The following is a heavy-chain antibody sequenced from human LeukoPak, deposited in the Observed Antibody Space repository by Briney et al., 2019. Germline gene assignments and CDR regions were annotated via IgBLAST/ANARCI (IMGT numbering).Heavy chain of an antibody. D-gene: IGHD3-3*01. CDR2: IIPIFGTA. V-gene: IGHV1-69*13. Sequence: ASVKVSCKASGGTFSSYAISWVRQAPGQGLEWMGGIIPIFGTANYAQKFQGRVTITADESTSTAYMELSSLRSEDTAVYYCARFNGAHYDFWSGSGRVEGYYMDVWGKGTTVTVSS. J-gene: IGHJ6*03. CDR1: GGTFSSYA. CDR3: ARFNGAHYDFWSGSGRVEGYYMDV.